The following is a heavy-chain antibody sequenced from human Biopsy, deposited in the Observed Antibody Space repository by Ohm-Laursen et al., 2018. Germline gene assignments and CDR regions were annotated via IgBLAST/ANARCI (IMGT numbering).Heavy chain of an antibody. CDR2: ISGSGVTK. J-gene: IGHJ4*02. CDR3: GADGGGGYNEN. CDR1: GFTFGDYY. D-gene: IGHD5-24*01. V-gene: IGHV3-11*01. Sequence: SLRLSCSASGFTFGDYYMSWIRQAPGKGLEWLSYISGSGVTKMYADSVKGRFTVSRDNAKNSLYLEMNNLTVEDTAVYYCGADGGGGYNENWGQGTLVSVSS.